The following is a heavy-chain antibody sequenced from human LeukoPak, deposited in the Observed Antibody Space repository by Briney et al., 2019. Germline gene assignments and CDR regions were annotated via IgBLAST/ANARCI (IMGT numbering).Heavy chain of an antibody. CDR2: INWNGGST. CDR3: ARDRGYYYYMDV. J-gene: IGHJ6*03. Sequence: GGSLRLSCAASGFTFDDYGMSWVRQAPGKGLEWVSGINWNGGSTGYADSVKGRFTTSRDNAKNSLYLQMNSLRAEDTALYYCARDRGYYYYMDVWGKGTTVTVSS. V-gene: IGHV3-20*04. D-gene: IGHD3-10*01. CDR1: GFTFDDYG.